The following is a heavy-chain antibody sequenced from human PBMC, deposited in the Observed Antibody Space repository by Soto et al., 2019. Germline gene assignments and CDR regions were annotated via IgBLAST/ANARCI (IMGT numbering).Heavy chain of an antibody. V-gene: IGHV4-4*07. D-gene: IGHD1-26*01. J-gene: IGHJ4*02. CDR2: IYTSGNT. CDR1: GGSISSYY. CDR3: ARGGLRGTYYYFDY. Sequence: SETLSLTCTFSGGSISSYYWSWIRQPAGKGLEWIGRIYTSGNTNYNPSLKSRVTMSVDTSKNQFSLKLTSVTAADTAVYYCARGGLRGTYYYFDYWGQGTLVTVSS.